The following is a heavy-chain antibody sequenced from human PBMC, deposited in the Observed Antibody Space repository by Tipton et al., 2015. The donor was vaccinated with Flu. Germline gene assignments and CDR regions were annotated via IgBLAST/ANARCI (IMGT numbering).Heavy chain of an antibody. CDR1: GGSVSSSGYY. J-gene: IGHJ2*01. Sequence: LRLSCTVSGGSVSSSGYYWTWLRQPPGKGLEYIGQISYSGTTNYNPSLKSRVTISVDTSKNQFSLKLTSVTPADTAVYYRARMRARDCTLGVCYLWYFDLWGRGPLVAVS. CDR3: ARMRARDCTLGVCYLWYFDL. D-gene: IGHD2-8*01. CDR2: ISYSGTT. V-gene: IGHV4-61*08.